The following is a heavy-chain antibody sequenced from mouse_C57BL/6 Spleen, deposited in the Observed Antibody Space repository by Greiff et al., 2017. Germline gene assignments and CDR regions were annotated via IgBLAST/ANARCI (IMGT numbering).Heavy chain of an antibody. CDR3: ARGWDELDY. J-gene: IGHJ2*01. CDR1: GYTFTDYY. D-gene: IGHD4-1*01. Sequence: VQLQQSGPELVKPGASVKISCKASGYTFTDYYMNWVKQSHGKSLEWIGDINPNNGGTSYNQKFKGKATLTVDKSSSTAYMELRSLTSEDSAVYYCARGWDELDYWGQGTTLTVSS. V-gene: IGHV1-26*01. CDR2: INPNNGGT.